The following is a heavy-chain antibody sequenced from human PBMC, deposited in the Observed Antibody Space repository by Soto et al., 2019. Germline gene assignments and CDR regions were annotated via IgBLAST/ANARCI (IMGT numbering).Heavy chain of an antibody. CDR1: GDTFSSYA. CDR2: IIPMFGAS. J-gene: IGHJ6*02. V-gene: IGHV1-69*05. CDR3: ARDPKDPETYYYGLDV. Sequence: QVQLVQSGAEVKKPGSSVKVSCKASGDTFSSYAISWVRQAPGQGLEWMGGIIPMFGASTYAQKFQARVTCXXDESTATAYMELSSLRSDDTAVYYCARDPKDPETYYYGLDVWGQGTTVTVSS.